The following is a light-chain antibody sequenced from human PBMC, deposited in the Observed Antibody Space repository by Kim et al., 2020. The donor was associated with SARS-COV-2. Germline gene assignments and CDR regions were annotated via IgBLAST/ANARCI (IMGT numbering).Light chain of an antibody. CDR1: QSVSSK. J-gene: IGKJ2*01. CDR3: QQYNGWPYT. CDR2: GAS. V-gene: IGKV3-15*01. Sequence: EIVMTQSPATLSVSPGERATLSCRASQSVSSKLAWYQQKPGQAPRLLIYGASTRATGFPARFSGSGSGTEFTLTISSLQSEDFAVYYCQQYNGWPYTFGQGTKLEI.